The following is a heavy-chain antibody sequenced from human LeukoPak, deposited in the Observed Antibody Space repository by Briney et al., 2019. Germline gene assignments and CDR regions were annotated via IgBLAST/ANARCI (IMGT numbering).Heavy chain of an antibody. V-gene: IGHV5-51*01. D-gene: IGHD3-10*01. CDR3: ARQRITMVRGVITHAYNWFDP. Sequence: GGSLQISCQGSVFNFTSYCVGWVGRLPGKGLEWMGNFYPGDSYTRYSPSFQGQVTISANKSISTAYLQWSSLKASDTAMYYCARQRITMVRGVITHAYNWFDPWGQGTLVTVSS. CDR2: FYPGDSYT. CDR1: VFNFTSYC. J-gene: IGHJ5*02.